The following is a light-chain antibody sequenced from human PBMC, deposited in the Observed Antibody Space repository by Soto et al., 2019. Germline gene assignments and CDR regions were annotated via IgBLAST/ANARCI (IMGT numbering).Light chain of an antibody. J-gene: IGLJ2*01. CDR3: SSYSSSSTPNVI. CDR1: SSDVGRYNY. CDR2: DVN. V-gene: IGLV2-14*03. Sequence: QSVLTQPASVSGSPGQSITISCTGTSSDVGRYNYVSWYQQHPGNAPKLIIYDVNSRPSGVSNRFSGSKSGNTASLTISGLQAEDDSDYYCSSYSSSSTPNVIFCGGTKLTVL.